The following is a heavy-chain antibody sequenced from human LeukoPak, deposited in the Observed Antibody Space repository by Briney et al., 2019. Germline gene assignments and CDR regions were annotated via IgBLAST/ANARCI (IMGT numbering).Heavy chain of an antibody. CDR1: GFTFSSYA. D-gene: IGHD6-13*01. Sequence: GRSLRLSCAASGFTFSSYAMHWVRQAPGKGLEWVAGTLYDGTNKYYADSVKGRFTISRDNSKNTLYLQMNSLRAEDTAVYFCARAHYSSIWCYFDHWGQGTLVTVSS. V-gene: IGHV3-33*05. CDR2: TLYDGTNK. J-gene: IGHJ4*02. CDR3: ARAHYSSIWCYFDH.